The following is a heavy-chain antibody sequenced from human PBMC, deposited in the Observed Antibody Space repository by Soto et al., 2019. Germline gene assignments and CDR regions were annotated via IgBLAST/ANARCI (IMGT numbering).Heavy chain of an antibody. Sequence: SVKVSCKASGGTFSSYAISWVRQAPGQGLEWMGGIIPIFGTANYAQKFQGRVTITADKSTSTAYMELSSLRSEDTAVYYCARGPWNYDFWSGYYSSIPPTNYGMDVWGQGTLVTVSS. J-gene: IGHJ6*02. V-gene: IGHV1-69*06. CDR3: ARGPWNYDFWSGYYSSIPPTNYGMDV. D-gene: IGHD3-3*01. CDR2: IIPIFGTA. CDR1: GGTFSSYA.